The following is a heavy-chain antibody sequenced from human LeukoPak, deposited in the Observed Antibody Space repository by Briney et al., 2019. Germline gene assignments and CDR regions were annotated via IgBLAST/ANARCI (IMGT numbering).Heavy chain of an antibody. Sequence: KVSCKASGGTFSSYAINWVRQAPGQGLEWMGGIIPIFGTANYAQTFQGRVTITADESTSTAYMELGSLRSEDTAVYYCARDDELLGYYYYGMDVWGKGTTVTVSS. CDR1: GGTFSSYA. J-gene: IGHJ6*04. CDR3: ARDDELLGYYYYGMDV. D-gene: IGHD2-15*01. CDR2: IIPIFGTA. V-gene: IGHV1-69*01.